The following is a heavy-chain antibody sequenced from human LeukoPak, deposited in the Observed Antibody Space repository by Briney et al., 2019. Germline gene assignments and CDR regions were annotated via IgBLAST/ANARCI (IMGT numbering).Heavy chain of an antibody. V-gene: IGHV3-48*04. CDR1: GFTFSSYS. CDR3: ASTSSSWYPKYFQH. Sequence: GGSLRLSCAASGFTFSSYSMNWVRQAPGKGLEWVSYISSSSTIYYADSVKGRFTISRDNAKNSLYLQMNSLRAEDTAVYYCASTSSSWYPKYFQHWGQGTLVTVSS. CDR2: ISSSSTI. J-gene: IGHJ1*01. D-gene: IGHD6-13*01.